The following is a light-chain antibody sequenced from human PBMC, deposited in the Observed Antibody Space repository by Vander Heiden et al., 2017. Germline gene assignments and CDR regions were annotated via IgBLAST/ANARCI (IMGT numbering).Light chain of an antibody. CDR3: CSYAGSPYV. V-gene: IGLV2-11*01. Sequence: SALTRPRSASWSPGQSVTISCTGTSSDVGGYNYVSWYQQHPGKAHKRMIYDVSKRPAGVPDRFSGSKSGNTASLTISGLQAEDEADYYCCSYAGSPYVFGTGTKVTVL. CDR1: SSDVGGYNY. CDR2: DVS. J-gene: IGLJ1*01.